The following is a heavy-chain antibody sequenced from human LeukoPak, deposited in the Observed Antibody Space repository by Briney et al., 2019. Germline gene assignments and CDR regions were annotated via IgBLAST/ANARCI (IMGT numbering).Heavy chain of an antibody. CDR3: ARGTTVTSYYYGMDV. Sequence: ASVKVSCKASGYTFTGYYMHWVRQAPGQGLEWMGWINPNSGGTNYAQKFQGRVTMTRDTSISTAYMELSRLRSDDTAVYYCARGTTVTSYYYGMDVWGQGTTVTVSS. J-gene: IGHJ6*02. CDR2: INPNSGGT. CDR1: GYTFTGYY. D-gene: IGHD4-17*01. V-gene: IGHV1-2*02.